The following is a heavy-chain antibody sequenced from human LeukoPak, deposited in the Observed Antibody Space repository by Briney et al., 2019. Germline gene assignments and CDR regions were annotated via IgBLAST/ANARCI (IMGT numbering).Heavy chain of an antibody. Sequence: SETLSLTCTVSGGSISSSSYYWGWIRQPPGKGLEWIGSIYYSGSTYYNPSLKSRVTISVDTSKNQFSLKLSSVTAADTAVYYCARDRGYNWNPDAFDIWGQGTMVTVSS. V-gene: IGHV4-39*07. CDR1: GGSISSSSYY. D-gene: IGHD1-1*01. CDR2: IYYSGST. J-gene: IGHJ3*02. CDR3: ARDRGYNWNPDAFDI.